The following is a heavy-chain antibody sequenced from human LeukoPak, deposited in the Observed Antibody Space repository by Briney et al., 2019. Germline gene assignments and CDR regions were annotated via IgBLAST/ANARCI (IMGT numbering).Heavy chain of an antibody. Sequence: SETLSLTCTVSGGSISSYYWSWIRQPAGKGLEWIGRIYTSGSTYYNPSLKSRVTISVDGSKNQFSLKLSSVTAADTAVYYCARGDDYGDYLGYWGQGTLVTVSS. V-gene: IGHV4-4*07. D-gene: IGHD4-17*01. CDR2: IYTSGST. J-gene: IGHJ4*02. CDR3: ARGDDYGDYLGY. CDR1: GGSISSYY.